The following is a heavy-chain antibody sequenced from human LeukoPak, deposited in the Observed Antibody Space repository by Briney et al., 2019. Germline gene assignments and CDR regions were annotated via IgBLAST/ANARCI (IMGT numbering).Heavy chain of an antibody. CDR3: ARGMIITFGGVTLDY. D-gene: IGHD3-16*01. V-gene: IGHV5-51*01. Sequence: GESLKISCKGSGYSFTSYWIGWVRQMPGKGLEWMGIIYPGDSDTRYSPSFQGQVTISADKSISTAYLQWSSLKASDTAMYYCARGMIITFGGVTLDYWGQGTLVTVSS. CDR2: IYPGDSDT. CDR1: GYSFTSYW. J-gene: IGHJ4*02.